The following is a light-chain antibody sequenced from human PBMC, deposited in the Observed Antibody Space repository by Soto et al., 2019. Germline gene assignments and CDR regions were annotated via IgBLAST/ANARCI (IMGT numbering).Light chain of an antibody. J-gene: IGLJ1*01. V-gene: IGLV2-11*01. CDR1: SSDVGGYNY. CDR3: CSYAGNYTHV. Sequence: QSALTQPRSVSGSPGQSVTISCTGTSSDVGGYNYVSWYQQHPGKAPKLMIYDVSKRPSGLPDRFSGSKSGNTASLTISGLLAEDEADYYCCSYAGNYTHVFGTGTKLTVL. CDR2: DVS.